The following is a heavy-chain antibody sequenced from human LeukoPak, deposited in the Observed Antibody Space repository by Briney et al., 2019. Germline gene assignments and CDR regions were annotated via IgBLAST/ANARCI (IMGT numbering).Heavy chain of an antibody. CDR1: GGSISSYY. CDR3: ARENGAFSPFGY. Sequence: SETLSLTCTVSGGSISSYYWSWIRQPPGKGLEWIGYIYYSGSTKYNPSLKSRVTMSVDTSKNQFSLNLKSVTAADTAVYYCARENGAFSPFGYWGQGTLVTVLS. V-gene: IGHV4-59*01. J-gene: IGHJ4*02. D-gene: IGHD2-8*01. CDR2: IYYSGST.